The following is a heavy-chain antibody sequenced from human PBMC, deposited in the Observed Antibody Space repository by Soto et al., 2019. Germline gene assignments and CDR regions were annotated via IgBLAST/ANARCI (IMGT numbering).Heavy chain of an antibody. V-gene: IGHV4-4*07. J-gene: IGHJ6*02. Sequence: SETLSLTCTVSGGSMSSYFWSWIRQPAGKGLEWIGRIYSSGSTDYNPSLKSRVTMSIDTSKNQFSLNLSSVTAADTAVYFCARVKTVDYYGMGVWGQGTTVTVSS. CDR1: GGSMSSYF. CDR3: ARVKTVDYYGMGV. CDR2: IYSSGST.